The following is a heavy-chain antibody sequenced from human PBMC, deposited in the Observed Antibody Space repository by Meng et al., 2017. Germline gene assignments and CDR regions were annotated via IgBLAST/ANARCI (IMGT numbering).Heavy chain of an antibody. CDR2: IYHSGST. J-gene: IGHJ3*02. CDR3: ARGYSGSYYRLRAFDI. D-gene: IGHD1-26*01. CDR1: GGPIRSSTW. Sequence: LHVSHAVLLSLSGTLSLTCAFSGGPIRSSTWWSGVRQPPGKGLEWIGEIYHSGSTNYNPSLKSRVTISVDKSKNQFSLKLSSVTAADTAVYYCARGYSGSYYRLRAFDIWGQGTMVTVSS. V-gene: IGHV4-4*02.